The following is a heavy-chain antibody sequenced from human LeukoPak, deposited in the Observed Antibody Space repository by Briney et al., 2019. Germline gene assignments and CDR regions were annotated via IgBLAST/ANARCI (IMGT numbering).Heavy chain of an antibody. CDR1: GYTFTSYG. Sequence: ASVKVSCKASGYTFTSYGISWMRQAPGRGLEWMGWISAYNGNTNYAQKLQGRVTMTTDTSTSTAYMELRSLRSDDTAVYYCARDMFLYDFWSGPMYYFDYWGQGTLVTVSS. CDR2: ISAYNGNT. CDR3: ARDMFLYDFWSGPMYYFDY. V-gene: IGHV1-18*01. D-gene: IGHD3-3*01. J-gene: IGHJ4*02.